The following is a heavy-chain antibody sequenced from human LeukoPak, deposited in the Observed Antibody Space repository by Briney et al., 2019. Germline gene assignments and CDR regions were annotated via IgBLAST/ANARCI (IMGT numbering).Heavy chain of an antibody. CDR3: ARDRVDYYYYMDV. Sequence: GGSLRLSCAASGFTFSDYYMSWIRQAPGKGLEWVSYISSSGSTIYCADSVKGRFTISRDNAKNSLYLQMNSLRAEDTAVYYCARDRVDYYYYMDVWGKGTTVTVSS. CDR1: GFTFSDYY. J-gene: IGHJ6*03. D-gene: IGHD3-10*01. V-gene: IGHV3-11*04. CDR2: ISSSGSTI.